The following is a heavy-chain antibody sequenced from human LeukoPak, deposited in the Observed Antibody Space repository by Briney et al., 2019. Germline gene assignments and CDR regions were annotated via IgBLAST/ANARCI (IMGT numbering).Heavy chain of an antibody. CDR1: GGTFSSYA. CDR3: ARDLAAAGTYFQH. Sequence: SVKVSCKASGGTFSSYAISWVRQAPGQGLEWMGGIIPIFGTANYAQKFQGRVTITTDESTSTAYMELRSLRSDDTAVYYCARDLAAAGTYFQHWGQGTLVTVSS. D-gene: IGHD6-13*01. J-gene: IGHJ1*01. V-gene: IGHV1-69*05. CDR2: IIPIFGTA.